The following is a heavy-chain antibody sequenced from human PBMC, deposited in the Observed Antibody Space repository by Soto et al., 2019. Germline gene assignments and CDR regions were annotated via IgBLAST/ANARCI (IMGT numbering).Heavy chain of an antibody. Sequence: QVELQESGPGLVKPSHTLSLTCTVSGGSISSGGYYWSWVRQHPGKGLEWIGYIYDSGSTYYNPSLKSRVTISIDTSKNQFSLKLTSVTAADTAVYYCASQATGWYPDYWGQGTLVTVSS. D-gene: IGHD6-19*01. CDR3: ASQATGWYPDY. V-gene: IGHV4-31*03. J-gene: IGHJ4*02. CDR2: IYDSGST. CDR1: GGSISSGGYY.